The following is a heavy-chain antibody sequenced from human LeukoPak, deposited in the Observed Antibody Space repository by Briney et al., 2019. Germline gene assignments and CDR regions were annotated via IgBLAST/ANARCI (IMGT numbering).Heavy chain of an antibody. J-gene: IGHJ3*02. Sequence: SETLSLTCTVSGDSISSSSYYWGWIRQPPGKGLEWIGSIYYTGSTYYNPSLKSRVTISVDTSKNQFSLKLSSVTAADTAVYYCARTYYYDSSGYLLNFDAFDIWGQGTMVTVSS. CDR2: IYYTGST. CDR1: GDSISSSSYY. V-gene: IGHV4-39*01. CDR3: ARTYYYDSSGYLLNFDAFDI. D-gene: IGHD3-22*01.